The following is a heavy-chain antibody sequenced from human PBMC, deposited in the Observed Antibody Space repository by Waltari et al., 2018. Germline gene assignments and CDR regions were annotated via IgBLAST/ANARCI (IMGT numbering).Heavy chain of an antibody. CDR3: ARGLHRVLRFLETSEPYFDY. Sequence: QVQLQQWGAGLLKPSETLSLTCAVYGGSFSGYYWSWTRTPPGKGREWIREINHSGSTNYNPSLKSRVTISVDTSKNQFSLKLSSVTAADTAVYYCARGLHRVLRFLETSEPYFDYWGQGTLVTVSS. V-gene: IGHV4-34*01. D-gene: IGHD3-3*01. CDR2: INHSGST. J-gene: IGHJ4*02. CDR1: GGSFSGYY.